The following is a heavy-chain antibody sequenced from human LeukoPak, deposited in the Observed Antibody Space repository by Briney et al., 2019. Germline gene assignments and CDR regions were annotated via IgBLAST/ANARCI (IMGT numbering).Heavy chain of an antibody. J-gene: IGHJ4*02. CDR3: ARDTRWLQWDY. Sequence: PGGSLRLSCAASGFTFSSYSMNWVRQAPGKGLEWVSYISSSSSTIYYADSVKGRFTISRDNAKNSLYLQMNSLRAEDTAVYYCARDTRWLQWDYWGQGTLVTVSS. CDR2: ISSSSSTI. V-gene: IGHV3-48*04. CDR1: GFTFSSYS. D-gene: IGHD5-24*01.